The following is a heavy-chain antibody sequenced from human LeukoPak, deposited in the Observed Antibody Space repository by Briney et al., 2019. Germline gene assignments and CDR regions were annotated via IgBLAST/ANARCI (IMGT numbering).Heavy chain of an antibody. Sequence: PGGSLRLSCTASGFTFGDYAMSWVRQAPGKGLEWVGFIRSKAYGGTTEYAASVKGRFTISRDDSKSIAYLQMDSLKTEDTAVYYCTRVPGYSGYGRYWGQGTLVTVSS. CDR1: GFTFGDYA. CDR3: TRVPGYSGYGRY. CDR2: IRSKAYGGTT. J-gene: IGHJ4*02. V-gene: IGHV3-49*04. D-gene: IGHD5-12*01.